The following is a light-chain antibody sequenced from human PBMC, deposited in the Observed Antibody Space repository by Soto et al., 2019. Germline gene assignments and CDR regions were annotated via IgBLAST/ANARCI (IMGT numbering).Light chain of an antibody. CDR1: TNDVGAYDY. J-gene: IGLJ2*01. Sequence: QSALTQPASVSGSPGQSITIPCTGTTNDVGAYDYVSWYQHHPGKAPRLMIFDVSDRPSGVSNRFSGSKSGNTASLTISGLQAEDEADYYCTSYTTGDTLAFGGGTKVTVL. CDR3: TSYTTGDTLA. V-gene: IGLV2-14*03. CDR2: DVS.